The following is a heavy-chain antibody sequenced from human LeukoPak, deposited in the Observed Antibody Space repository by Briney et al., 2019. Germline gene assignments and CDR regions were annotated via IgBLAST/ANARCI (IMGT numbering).Heavy chain of an antibody. V-gene: IGHV3-15*01. CDR3: ATDWASGRYIIAFDA. CDR2: IKSTILGGTT. J-gene: IGHJ3*01. Sequence: GGFLRLSCAASGFTFKNAWMSWVRQAPGKGLEWVGRIKSTILGGTTEYAAPVKGRFTISRDDSKNMLYLQITNLQTEDTAVYYCATDWASGRYIIAFDAWGQGTVVTVSS. CDR1: GFTFKNAW. D-gene: IGHD3-10*01.